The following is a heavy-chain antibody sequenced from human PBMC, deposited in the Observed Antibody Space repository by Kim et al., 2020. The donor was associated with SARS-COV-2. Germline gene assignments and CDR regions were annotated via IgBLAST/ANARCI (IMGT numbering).Heavy chain of an antibody. CDR3: ARDRLVKGSRINYYYYYGMDV. J-gene: IGHJ6*02. V-gene: IGHV6-1*01. CDR2: TYYRSKWYN. CDR1: GDSVSSNSAA. Sequence: SQTLSLTCAISGDSVSSNSAAWNWIRQSPSRGLEWLGRTYYRSKWYNDYAVSVKSRITINPDTSKNQFSLQLNSVTPEDTAVYYCARDRLVKGSRINYYYYYGMDVWGQGTTVTVSS. D-gene: IGHD1-26*01.